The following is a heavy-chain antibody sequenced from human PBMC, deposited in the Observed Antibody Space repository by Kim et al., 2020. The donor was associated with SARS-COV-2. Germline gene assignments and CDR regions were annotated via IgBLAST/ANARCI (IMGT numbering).Heavy chain of an antibody. D-gene: IGHD2-15*01. V-gene: IGHV3-48*02. CDR3: AREGAHCSGGSCYSDDY. CDR2: ISSSSSTI. J-gene: IGHJ4*02. CDR1: GFTFSSYS. Sequence: GGSLRLSCAASGFTFSSYSMNWVRQAPGKGLEWVSYISSSSSTIYYADSVKGRFTISRDNAKNSLYLQMNSLRDEDTAVYYCAREGAHCSGGSCYSDDYWGQGTLVTVSS.